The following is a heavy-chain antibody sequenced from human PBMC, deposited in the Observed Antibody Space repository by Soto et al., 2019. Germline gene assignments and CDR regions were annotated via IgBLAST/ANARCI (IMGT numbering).Heavy chain of an antibody. J-gene: IGHJ5*02. CDR1: GFTFSTYS. CDR2: ISSTSNTI. Sequence: EVQLVESGGGLVQPGGSLRLSCAVSGFTFSTYSMNWVRQALGKGLEWVSYISSTSNTIYYADSVKGRFTISRDNAKNALYLQMNSLRDEDTAVYYCARIWSYDSPFDPWGQGTLVTVSS. D-gene: IGHD3-22*01. CDR3: ARIWSYDSPFDP. V-gene: IGHV3-48*02.